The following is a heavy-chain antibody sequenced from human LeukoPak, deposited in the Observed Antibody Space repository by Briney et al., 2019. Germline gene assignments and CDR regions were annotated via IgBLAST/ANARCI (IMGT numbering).Heavy chain of an antibody. D-gene: IGHD6-19*01. J-gene: IGHJ4*02. V-gene: IGHV3-23*01. CDR1: GFTFSSYA. CDR2: IVASGGST. CDR3: AKDRGIAVAGSFDY. Sequence: GGSLRLSCAASGFTFSSYAMSWVRQAPGKGLEWVSVIVASGGSTDYAASVKGRFTISRDNSKNTLYLQMNSLRAEDTAVYYCAKDRGIAVAGSFDYWGQGTLVTVSS.